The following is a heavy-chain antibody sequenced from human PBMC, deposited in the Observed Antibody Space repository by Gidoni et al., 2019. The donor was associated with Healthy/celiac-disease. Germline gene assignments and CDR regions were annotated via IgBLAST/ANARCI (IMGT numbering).Heavy chain of an antibody. V-gene: IGHV1-58*01. D-gene: IGHD1-1*01. CDR3: AEAPDNPREI. CDR1: GFTFTSSA. Sequence: MQLVQSGPEVNKPGTSLQVSCKASGFTFTSSAVQWVRQARGQRLEWIGWIVVGSGNTNYAQKFQERVTITRDMSKSTAYMELSSLRSEDTAVYYCAEAPDNPREIWGQGTMVTVSS. CDR2: IVVGSGNT. J-gene: IGHJ3*02.